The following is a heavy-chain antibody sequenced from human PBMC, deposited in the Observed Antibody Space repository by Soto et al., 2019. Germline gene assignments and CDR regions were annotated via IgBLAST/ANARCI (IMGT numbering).Heavy chain of an antibody. CDR1: GGSISSSTYY. D-gene: IGHD3-22*01. Sequence: SETLSLTCTVSGGSISSSTYYWGWIRQPPGKGLEWIGSVYYSGSTYYNPSLKSRVTISVDTSNNQFSLKLNSVTAADTAVYYCARHQYYYHSTGYTLDYWGQGTLVTVSS. CDR3: ARHQYYYHSTGYTLDY. J-gene: IGHJ4*02. CDR2: VYYSGST. V-gene: IGHV4-39*01.